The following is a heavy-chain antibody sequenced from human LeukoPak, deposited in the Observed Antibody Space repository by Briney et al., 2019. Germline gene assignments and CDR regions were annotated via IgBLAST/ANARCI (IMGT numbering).Heavy chain of an antibody. D-gene: IGHD3-16*01. CDR3: RGTSRYYYSMDV. CDR2: ISSSGSTI. CDR1: GFTFSDYY. V-gene: IGHV3-11*01. J-gene: IGHJ6*03. Sequence: GGSLRLSYAASGFTFSDYYMSWIRQAAGKGLEWVSYISSSGSTIYYADSVKGRFTISRDNAKNSLYLQMNSLRAEDTAVYYCRGTSRYYYSMDVWGQGTTVTVSS.